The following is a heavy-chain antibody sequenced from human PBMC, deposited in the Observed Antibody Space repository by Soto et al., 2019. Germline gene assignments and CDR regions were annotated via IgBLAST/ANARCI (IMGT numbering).Heavy chain of an antibody. CDR3: ARLEDCGGDCYDAFDI. CDR2: IYYSGST. D-gene: IGHD2-21*02. Sequence: PSETLSLTCTVSGGSISSSSYYWGWIRQPPGKGLEWIGSIYYSGSTYYNPSLKSRVTISVDTSKNQFSLKLSSVTAADTAVYYCARLEDCGGDCYDAFDIWGQGTMVTVSS. V-gene: IGHV4-39*01. CDR1: GGSISSSSYY. J-gene: IGHJ3*02.